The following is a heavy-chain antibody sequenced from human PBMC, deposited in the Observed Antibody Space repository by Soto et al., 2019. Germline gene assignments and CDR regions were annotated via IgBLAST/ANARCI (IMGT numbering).Heavy chain of an antibody. CDR1: GGSISSSSYY. D-gene: IGHD5-12*01. V-gene: IGHV4-39*01. J-gene: IGHJ6*02. CDR2: IYYSGST. Sequence: SETLSLTCTVSGGSISSSSYYWGWIRQPPGKGLEWIGSIYYSGSTYYNPSLKSRVTISVDTSKNQFSLKLSSVTAADTAVYYCASQMATITFYYYGMDVWGQGTTVTVSS. CDR3: ASQMATITFYYYGMDV.